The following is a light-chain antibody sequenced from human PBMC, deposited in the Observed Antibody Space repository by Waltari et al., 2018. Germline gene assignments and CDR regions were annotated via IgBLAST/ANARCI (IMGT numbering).Light chain of an antibody. V-gene: IGKV3-15*01. Sequence: EVVMTQSPAALSVSPGERVTLSCKASQNINNNLAWYQQKPGQSPRLLIYGASTKATGVRARLSGSGAATEFTLTISSLQSEDCAVFYCKQYNRWPPLTFGGGTKVELK. CDR1: QNINNN. CDR3: KQYNRWPPLT. J-gene: IGKJ4*01. CDR2: GAS.